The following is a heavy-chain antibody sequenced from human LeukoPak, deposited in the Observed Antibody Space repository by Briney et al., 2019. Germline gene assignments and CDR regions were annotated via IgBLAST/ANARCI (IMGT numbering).Heavy chain of an antibody. CDR2: ISGSGGST. D-gene: IGHD6-13*01. J-gene: IGHJ5*02. CDR1: GFTFSSYA. V-gene: IGHV3-23*01. CDR3: ASPPGRAAAGTKYNWFDP. Sequence: GGSLRLSCAASGFTFSSYAMSWVRQAPGKGLEWVSAISGSGGSTYYADSVKGRFTISRDNSKNTLYLQMNSLRAEDTAVYYCASPPGRAAAGTKYNWFDPWGQGTLVTVAS.